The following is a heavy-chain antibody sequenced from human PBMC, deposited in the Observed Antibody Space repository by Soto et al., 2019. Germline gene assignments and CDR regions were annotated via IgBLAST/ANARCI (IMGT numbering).Heavy chain of an antibody. D-gene: IGHD2-15*01. V-gene: IGHV4-38-2*01. CDR3: ARARWYDAFDV. Sequence: SETLSLTCAVSGFFISGGNYWGWIRKPPGKGLEWIGSIFHGGNTYCNPSLKSRVTISVDMSKNQFSLKLNSVTAADTAVYYCARARWYDAFDVWGQGTVVTVSS. CDR2: IFHGGNT. J-gene: IGHJ3*01. CDR1: GFFISGGNY.